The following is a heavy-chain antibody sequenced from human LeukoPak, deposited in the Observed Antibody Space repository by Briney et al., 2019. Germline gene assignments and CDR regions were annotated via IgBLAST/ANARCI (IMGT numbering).Heavy chain of an antibody. CDR2: IYHSGST. J-gene: IGHJ3*02. CDR1: GGSISSSSYY. CDR3: ARGVATVLDAFDI. Sequence: SETLSLTCTVSGGSISSSSYYWGWIRQPPGKGLEWIGEIYHSGSTNYNPSLKSRVTISVDKSKNQFSLKLSSVTAADTAVYYCARGVATVLDAFDIWGQGTMVTVSS. D-gene: IGHD3-3*01. V-gene: IGHV4-39*07.